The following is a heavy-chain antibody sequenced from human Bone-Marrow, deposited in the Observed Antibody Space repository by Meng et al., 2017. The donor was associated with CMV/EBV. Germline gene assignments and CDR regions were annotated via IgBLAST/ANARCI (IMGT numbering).Heavy chain of an antibody. D-gene: IGHD3-22*01. V-gene: IGHV3-7*01. J-gene: IGHJ4*02. CDR2: IKQDGSEK. Sequence: GGSLRLSCAASGFTFSSYWMSWVRQAPGKGLEWVANIKQDGSEKYYVDSVKGRFTISRDNAKTSLYLQMNSLRAEDTAVYYCASTSDSSGYYPGYWGQGTLVTVSS. CDR1: GFTFSSYW. CDR3: ASTSDSSGYYPGY.